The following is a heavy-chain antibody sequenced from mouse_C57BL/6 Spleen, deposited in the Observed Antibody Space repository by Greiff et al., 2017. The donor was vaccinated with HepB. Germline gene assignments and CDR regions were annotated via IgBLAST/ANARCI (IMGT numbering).Heavy chain of an antibody. J-gene: IGHJ4*01. Sequence: EVQGVESGEGLVKPGGSLKLSCAASGFTFSSYAMSWVRQAPEKRLEWVAYISSGGDYIYYANTVKGRFTISRDNARNTLYLQMSSLKSEDTGMYYCTRDGIYAMDDWGQGTSVTVSS. D-gene: IGHD2-1*01. CDR3: TRDGIYAMDD. CDR1: GFTFSSYA. CDR2: ISSGGDYI. V-gene: IGHV5-9-1*02.